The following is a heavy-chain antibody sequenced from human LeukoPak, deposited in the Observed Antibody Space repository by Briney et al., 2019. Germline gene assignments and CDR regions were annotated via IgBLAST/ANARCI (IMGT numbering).Heavy chain of an antibody. V-gene: IGHV3-21*01. CDR1: GFTFSTYS. CDR3: ARDGRGAVAGFDY. CDR2: ISSSSSYI. Sequence: GESLKISCAASGFTFSTYSMNWVRQAPGKGLEWVSSISSSSSYIYYADSVKGRSTISRDNAKNSLYLQMNSLRAEDMAVYYCARDGRGAVAGFDYWGQGTLVTVSS. D-gene: IGHD6-19*01. J-gene: IGHJ4*02.